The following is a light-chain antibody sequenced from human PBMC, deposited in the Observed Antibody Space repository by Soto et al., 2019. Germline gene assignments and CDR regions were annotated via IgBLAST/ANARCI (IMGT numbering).Light chain of an antibody. CDR2: YDS. CDR3: QVWDIMTDNYV. V-gene: IGLV3-21*04. Sequence: SYELTQPPSVSVAPEKTATITCGGNNIGNKRVHWYRQKPGQAPVLLISYDSDRPSAIPERFSGSNSENTATLTISRVEAGDEADYYCQVWDIMTDNYVFGSGTKLTVL. J-gene: IGLJ1*01. CDR1: NIGNKR.